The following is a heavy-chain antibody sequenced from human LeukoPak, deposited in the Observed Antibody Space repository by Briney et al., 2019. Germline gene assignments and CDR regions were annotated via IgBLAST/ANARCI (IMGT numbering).Heavy chain of an antibody. V-gene: IGHV1-8*01. CDR2: MNPNSGNT. D-gene: IGHD3-10*01. J-gene: IGHJ4*02. Sequence: ASVKVSCKASGYTFTSYGICWVRQAPGQGLEWMGWMNPNSGNTGYAQKFQGRVTMTRNTSISTAYMELSSLRSEDTAVYYCARDVWFGGLDYWGQGTLVTVSS. CDR1: GYTFTSYG. CDR3: ARDVWFGGLDY.